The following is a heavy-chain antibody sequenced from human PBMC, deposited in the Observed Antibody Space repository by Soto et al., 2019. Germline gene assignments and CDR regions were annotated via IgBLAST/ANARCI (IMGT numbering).Heavy chain of an antibody. Sequence: GASVKVSCKASGYTFTSYYMHCVRQAPGQGLEWMGIINPSGGSTSYAQKFQGRVTMTRDTSTSTVYMELSSLRSEDTAVYYCARSFSGVMPTIAHSKQRGYFDYWGQGTLVTVSS. CDR2: INPSGGST. D-gene: IGHD5-12*01. CDR3: ARSFSGVMPTIAHSKQRGYFDY. CDR1: GYTFTSYY. J-gene: IGHJ4*02. V-gene: IGHV1-46*01.